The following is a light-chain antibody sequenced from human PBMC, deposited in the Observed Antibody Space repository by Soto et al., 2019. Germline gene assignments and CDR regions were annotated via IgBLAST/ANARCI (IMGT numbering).Light chain of an antibody. CDR2: DAS. CDR1: QSLSSY. CDR3: QQRSNWLT. Sequence: EIVLTQSPATLSLSKGERATLSCRASQSLSSYLAWYQQKPGQAPRLLIYDASNRATGIPARFSGSGSGTDFTLTISSLEPEDFAVYYCQQRSNWLTFGGGTKVEIK. V-gene: IGKV3-11*01. J-gene: IGKJ4*01.